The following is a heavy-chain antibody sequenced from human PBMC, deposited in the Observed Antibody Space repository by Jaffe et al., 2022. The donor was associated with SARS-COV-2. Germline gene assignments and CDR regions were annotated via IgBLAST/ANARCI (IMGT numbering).Heavy chain of an antibody. D-gene: IGHD3-22*01. V-gene: IGHV3-33*01. CDR2: IWYDGSNK. CDR3: ARGDYYDSSGPSPLDY. J-gene: IGHJ4*02. Sequence: QVQLVESGGGVVQPGRSLRLSCAASGFTFSSYGMHWVRQAPGKGLEWVAVIWYDGSNKYYADSVKGRFTISRDNSKNTLYLQMNSLRAEDTAVYYCARGDYYDSSGPSPLDYWGQGTLVTVSS. CDR1: GFTFSSYG.